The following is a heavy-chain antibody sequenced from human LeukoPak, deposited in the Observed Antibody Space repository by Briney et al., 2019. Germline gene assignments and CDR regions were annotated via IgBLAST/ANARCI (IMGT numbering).Heavy chain of an antibody. CDR3: AREGGRGQLNWFDP. CDR2: INPNSVAT. D-gene: IGHD2-2*01. V-gene: IGHV1-2*02. J-gene: IGHJ5*02. CDR1: GYTSTGYY. Sequence: ASVKVSCKACGYTSTGYYMRWVRHAPGQGLEWMGWINPNSVATKYAQKFQGRVTMTRDTSISTAYMELSRLGSDETPVYYCAREGGRGQLNWFDPWGQGTLVTVSS.